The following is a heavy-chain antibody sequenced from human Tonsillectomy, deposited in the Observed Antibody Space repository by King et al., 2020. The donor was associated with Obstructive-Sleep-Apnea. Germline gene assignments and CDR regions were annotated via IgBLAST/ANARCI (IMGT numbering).Heavy chain of an antibody. J-gene: IGHJ4*02. CDR2: INAGNANT. Sequence: GQLVQSGAEVKKPGASVKLSCKASGYTFTSYAMHWVRQAPGQRLEWMGWINAGNANTKYSQKVQGRVTITRDTSASTAYMELSSLRSEDTAVYYCARGYKVIGYCSSTSCAPGYWGQGALVTVSS. CDR3: ARGYKVIGYCSSTSCAPGY. D-gene: IGHD2-2*01. V-gene: IGHV1-3*01. CDR1: GYTFTSYA.